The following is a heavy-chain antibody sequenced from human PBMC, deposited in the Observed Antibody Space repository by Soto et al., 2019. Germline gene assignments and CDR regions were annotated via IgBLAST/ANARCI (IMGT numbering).Heavy chain of an antibody. J-gene: IGHJ4*01. Sequence: GGSLRLSCAASGFSFNRYWMSWVRQGPGKGLDWVANVNLDGSQTYYVDSVKGRFTISRDNAKNSLYLQMDSLRAEDTAVYYCAKDVRRASTAFEYLWGQGTLVPVSS. V-gene: IGHV3-7*03. D-gene: IGHD2-2*01. CDR1: GFSFNRYW. CDR2: VNLDGSQT. CDR3: AKDVRRASTAFEYL.